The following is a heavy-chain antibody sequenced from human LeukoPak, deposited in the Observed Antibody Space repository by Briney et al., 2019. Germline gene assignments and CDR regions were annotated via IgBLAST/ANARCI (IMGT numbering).Heavy chain of an antibody. V-gene: IGHV1-18*01. J-gene: IGHJ4*02. CDR2: VNTYNGNT. CDR3: ARLGSDCGGGNCY. D-gene: IGHD2-15*01. Sequence: ATVKVSCKASGYTFTTFGITWVRQAPAQGPEWMGWVNTYNGNTNYAQNLQGRVTMTTDTSTSTAYMELRSLTSDDTAVYYCARLGSDCGGGNCYWGQGTLVTVSS. CDR1: GYTFTTFG.